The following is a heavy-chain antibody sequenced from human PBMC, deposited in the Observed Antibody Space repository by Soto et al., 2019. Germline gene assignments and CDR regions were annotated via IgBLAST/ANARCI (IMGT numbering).Heavy chain of an antibody. CDR2: ISSGGAYI. V-gene: IGHV3-21*01. Sequence: EVQVVESGGGLVQPGGSLRLSCNFTFSMYSMDWVRQAPGKGLEWVASISSGGAYIKYADSVKGRFTISRDNAKNSVSLQMNSLGVDDTAVYFCTRDQGGSYDSWFDPWGQGTLVTVSS. J-gene: IGHJ5*02. CDR3: TRDQGGSYDSWFDP. D-gene: IGHD1-26*01. CDR1: TFSMYS.